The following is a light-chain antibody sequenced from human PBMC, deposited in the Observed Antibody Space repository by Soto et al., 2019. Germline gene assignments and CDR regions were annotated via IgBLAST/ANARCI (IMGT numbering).Light chain of an antibody. V-gene: IGKV1-5*03. CDR1: QSISSW. Sequence: DIQMTQSPSTLSASVGDRVTITCRASQSISSWLAWYQQKPGKAPKLLIYRASSLESGVPSRFSGSGSGTEFTLTISSLQPDDLATYYCQQYNSFSRTFGQGTKVKIK. CDR3: QQYNSFSRT. CDR2: RAS. J-gene: IGKJ1*01.